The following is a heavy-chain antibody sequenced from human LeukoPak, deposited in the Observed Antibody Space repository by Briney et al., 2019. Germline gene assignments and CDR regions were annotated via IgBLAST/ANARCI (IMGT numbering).Heavy chain of an antibody. D-gene: IGHD3-3*02. Sequence: GGSLRLSCAASGSTFSSYAMSWVRQAPGKGLEWVSSISSSSSYIYYADSVKGRFTISRDNAKNSLYLQMNSLRAEDTAVYYCAKDTLADNWFDPWGQGTLVTVSS. CDR1: GSTFSSYA. V-gene: IGHV3-21*01. CDR3: AKDTLADNWFDP. J-gene: IGHJ5*02. CDR2: ISSSSSYI.